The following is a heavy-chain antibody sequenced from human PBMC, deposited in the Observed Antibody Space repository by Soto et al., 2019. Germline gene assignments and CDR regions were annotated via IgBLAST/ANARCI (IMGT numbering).Heavy chain of an antibody. CDR1: GGSISSSSYY. Sequence: PSETLSLTCTVSGGSISSSSYYWGWIRQPPGKGLEWIGSIYYSGSTYYNPPLKSRVTINPDTSKNQFPLQLNSVTPEDTAVYYCARSTSPYYGMDVWGQGTTVTVSS. J-gene: IGHJ6*02. CDR2: IYYSGST. V-gene: IGHV4-39*01. CDR3: ARSTSPYYGMDV.